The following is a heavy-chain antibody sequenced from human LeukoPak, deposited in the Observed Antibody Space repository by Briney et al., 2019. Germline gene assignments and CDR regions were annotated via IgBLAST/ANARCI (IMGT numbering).Heavy chain of an antibody. CDR1: GYSLSGYF. Sequence: ASVKVSCKASGYSLSGYFMHWVRQVPGQGLEWMGWINPNTGATKFAQRFQGRVTMTRDTSNNTAYMELNRLRSDDTALYYCARDLERITGGLQSLQPHTDAFDIWGQGTMVTVSS. J-gene: IGHJ3*02. CDR2: INPNTGAT. D-gene: IGHD5-24*01. V-gene: IGHV1-2*02. CDR3: ARDLERITGGLQSLQPHTDAFDI.